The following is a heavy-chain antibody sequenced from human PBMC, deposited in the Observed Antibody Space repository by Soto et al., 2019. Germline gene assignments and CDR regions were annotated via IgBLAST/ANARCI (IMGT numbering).Heavy chain of an antibody. V-gene: IGHV2-26*01. CDR3: ARIERPQTNGYFDF. CDR2: IFSNDDK. CDR1: GFSLSNTRMG. Sequence: QVTLKESGPVLVKPTETLTLTCTVSGFSLSNTRMGVSWIRQPPGKALQWLAHIFSNDDKFYSTSLSSRLTLSKDTSKSQVVFTMTNMDPVATATYYCARIERPQTNGYFDFWGRGTLVAVSS. D-gene: IGHD1-7*01. J-gene: IGHJ2*01.